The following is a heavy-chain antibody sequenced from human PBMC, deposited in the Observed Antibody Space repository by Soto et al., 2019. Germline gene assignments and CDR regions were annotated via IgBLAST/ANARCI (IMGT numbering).Heavy chain of an antibody. CDR1: GYTFTGYY. Sequence: ASVKVSCKASGYTFTGYYMHWVRQAPGQGLEWMGWINPNSGGTNYAQKFQGWVTMTRDTSISTAYMELSRLRSDDTAVYYCAREGIVLAPAAMQLYYYGMDAWGQGTTVT. D-gene: IGHD2-2*01. J-gene: IGHJ6*02. V-gene: IGHV1-2*04. CDR3: AREGIVLAPAAMQLYYYGMDA. CDR2: INPNSGGT.